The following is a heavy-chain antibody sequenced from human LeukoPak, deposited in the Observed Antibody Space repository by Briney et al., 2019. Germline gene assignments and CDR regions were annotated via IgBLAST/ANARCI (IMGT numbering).Heavy chain of an antibody. V-gene: IGHV3-43D*03. CDR3: AKDSKAMATYLDY. J-gene: IGHJ4*02. Sequence: PGGSLRLSCAASGFTFDDYAMHWVRQAPGKGWEWFSLISWDGGSTYYADSVKGRFTISRYDSKNSLYLQMNSLRAEDNALYYCAKDSKAMATYLDYWGQGTLVTVSS. D-gene: IGHD5-18*01. CDR2: ISWDGGST. CDR1: GFTFDDYA.